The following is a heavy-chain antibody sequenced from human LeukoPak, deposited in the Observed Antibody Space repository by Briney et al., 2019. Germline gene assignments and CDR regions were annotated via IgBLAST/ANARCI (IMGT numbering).Heavy chain of an antibody. D-gene: IGHD5-12*01. J-gene: IGHJ5*02. V-gene: IGHV1-8*01. CDR2: MNPNSGNT. Sequence: ASVKLSCKASGYSVTSYDFNWVRHATGQGLEWMGWMNPNSGNTGYAQKFQGSVTMTRNTSISTAYMELSSLRSEDTAVNYCARGGIKYSGYDPWGQGTLVTVSS. CDR3: ARGGIKYSGYDP. CDR1: GYSVTSYD.